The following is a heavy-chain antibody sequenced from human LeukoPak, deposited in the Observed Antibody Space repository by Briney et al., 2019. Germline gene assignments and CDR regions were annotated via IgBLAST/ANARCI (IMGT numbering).Heavy chain of an antibody. Sequence: GGSLRLSCAASGFTFSGYSMNWVRQAPGKGREWLSYISSSSSTIYYADSVKGRITISRDNAKNSLYLQMNSLRAGDTALYYCARVRGSYASDYWGQGTLVTVSS. CDR3: ARVRGSYASDY. CDR1: GFTFSGYS. V-gene: IGHV3-48*01. J-gene: IGHJ4*02. D-gene: IGHD3-16*01. CDR2: ISSSSSTI.